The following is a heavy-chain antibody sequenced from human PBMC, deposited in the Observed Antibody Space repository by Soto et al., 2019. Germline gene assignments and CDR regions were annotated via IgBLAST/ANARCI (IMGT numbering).Heavy chain of an antibody. Sequence: SETLSLTCTVSGGFVNSDTHSWSWIRQTPGKRLEWIGFIYSGGSTKNPSLRSRVTMSVNTSKNQFSLKLRSVIVADTAVYHCARFVRSCSATTCSTRADVWGQGITVTVAS. CDR1: GGFVNSDTHS. J-gene: IGHJ6*02. CDR2: IYSGGST. D-gene: IGHD2-2*01. V-gene: IGHV4-61*01. CDR3: ARFVRSCSATTCSTRADV.